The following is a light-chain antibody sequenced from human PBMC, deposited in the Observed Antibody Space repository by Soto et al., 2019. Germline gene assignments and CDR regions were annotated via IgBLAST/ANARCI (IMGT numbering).Light chain of an antibody. CDR2: DAS. CDR3: HQYNSY. J-gene: IGKJ2*01. V-gene: IGKV1-5*01. CDR1: ESIATW. Sequence: DVHMTQSPSTLSASVGDRVTITCRASESIATWLAWYQQKPGKAPKLLIYDASRLENGVPARFSGGGSGREFTLTISGLQPDDFATYYRHQYNSYFGQGTKLEI.